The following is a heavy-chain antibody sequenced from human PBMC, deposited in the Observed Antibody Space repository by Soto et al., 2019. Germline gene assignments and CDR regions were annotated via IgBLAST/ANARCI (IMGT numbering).Heavy chain of an antibody. J-gene: IGHJ4*02. Sequence: GGSLRLSCSASGFTFSSYAMHWVRQAPGKGLEYVSAISSNGGSTYYADSVKGRFTISRDNSKNTLYLQMSSLRAEDTAVYYCVKDGSEGYSYGYLDRHFDYWGQGTLVTVSS. D-gene: IGHD5-18*01. CDR2: ISSNGGST. CDR3: VKDGSEGYSYGYLDRHFDY. CDR1: GFTFSSYA. V-gene: IGHV3-64D*08.